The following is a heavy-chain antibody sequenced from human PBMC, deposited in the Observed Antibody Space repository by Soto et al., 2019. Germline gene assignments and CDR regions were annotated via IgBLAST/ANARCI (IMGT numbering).Heavy chain of an antibody. D-gene: IGHD7-27*01. V-gene: IGHV3-30-3*01. J-gene: IGHJ4*02. CDR2: ISYDGTNK. Sequence: HPGGSLRLSCAASGFSFSISPMHWVRQAPGEGPEWVALISYDGTNKFYADSVKGRFTISRDNSKSTLYLQVDSLRPEDAAVYYCARDPKTSGGQHWAFNYFDSWGQGTLVTVSS. CDR3: ARDPKTSGGQHWAFNYFDS. CDR1: GFSFSISP.